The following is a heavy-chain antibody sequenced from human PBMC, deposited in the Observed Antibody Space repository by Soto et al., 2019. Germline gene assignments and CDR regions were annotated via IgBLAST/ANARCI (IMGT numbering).Heavy chain of an antibody. V-gene: IGHV3-23*01. CDR3: AIHNDYYDSSGYYVSRDAFDI. D-gene: IGHD3-22*01. CDR1: GFTFSSYA. J-gene: IGHJ3*02. Sequence: GGSLRLSCAAPGFTFSSYAMSWVRQAPGKGLEWVSAISGSGGSTYYADSVKGRFTISRDNSKNTLYLQMNSLRAEDTAVYYCAIHNDYYDSSGYYVSRDAFDIWGQGTMDTVSS. CDR2: ISGSGGST.